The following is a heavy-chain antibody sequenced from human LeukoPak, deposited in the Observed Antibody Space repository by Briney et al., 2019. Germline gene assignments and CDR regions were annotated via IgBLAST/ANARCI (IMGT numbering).Heavy chain of an antibody. D-gene: IGHD3-22*01. CDR3: ARLLSTMIVVAYPDY. V-gene: IGHV4-39*01. CDR2: IYYSGST. J-gene: IGHJ4*02. CDR1: GGSISSSSYY. Sequence: SETLSLTCTVSGGSISSSSYYWGWIRQPPGKGLEWIGSIYYSGSTYYNPSLKSRVTISVDTSKKQFSLKLRAVTAADTAVYYCARLLSTMIVVAYPDYWGQGTLVTVSS.